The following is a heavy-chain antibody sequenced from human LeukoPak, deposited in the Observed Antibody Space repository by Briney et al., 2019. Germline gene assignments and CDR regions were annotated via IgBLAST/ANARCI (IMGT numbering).Heavy chain of an antibody. CDR2: ISGSGGST. Sequence: GSLRLSCAASGFTFSSYAMSWVRQAPGKGLEWVPAISGSGGSTYYADSVKGRFTISRDNSKNTLYLQMNSLRAEDTAVYYCGRWELPYYYFDYWGQGTLVTVSS. CDR3: GRWELPYYYFDY. CDR1: GFTFSSYA. J-gene: IGHJ4*02. V-gene: IGHV3-23*01. D-gene: IGHD1-26*01.